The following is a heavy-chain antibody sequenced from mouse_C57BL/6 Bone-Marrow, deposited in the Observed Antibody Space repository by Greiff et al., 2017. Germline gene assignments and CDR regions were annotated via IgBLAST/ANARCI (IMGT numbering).Heavy chain of an antibody. CDR1: GFSLTSYG. J-gene: IGHJ3*01. V-gene: IGHV2-6*01. D-gene: IGHD3-2*02. Sequence: QVQLKESGPGLVAPSQSLSITCTVSGFSLTSYGVDWVRQSPGKGLELLGVIWGVGSTNYNSALKSRLSISKDNSKSQVFLKMNRLQTDDTAMYYCASSPRSSSGLFAYWGQGTLVTVSA. CDR2: IWGVGST. CDR3: ASSPRSSSGLFAY.